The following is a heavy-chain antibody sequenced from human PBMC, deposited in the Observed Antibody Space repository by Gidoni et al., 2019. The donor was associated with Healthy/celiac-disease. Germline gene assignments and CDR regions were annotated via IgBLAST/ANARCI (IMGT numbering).Heavy chain of an antibody. CDR2: INSDGSST. CDR1: GFPFSSYW. J-gene: IGHJ4*02. D-gene: IGHD6-13*01. V-gene: IGHV3-74*01. CDR3: ARDVPYSSSWYHSFDY. Sequence: EVQLVESGGGLVQPGGSLRLSCAASGFPFSSYWMHWVRQAPGKGLVWVSRINSDGSSTSYADSVKGRFTISRDNAKNTLYLQMNSLRAEDTAVYYCARDVPYSSSWYHSFDYWGQGTLVTVSS.